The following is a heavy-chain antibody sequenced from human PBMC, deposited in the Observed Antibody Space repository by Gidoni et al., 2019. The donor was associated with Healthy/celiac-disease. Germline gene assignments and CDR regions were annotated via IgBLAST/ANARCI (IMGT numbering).Heavy chain of an antibody. CDR2: SSYSGST. Sequence: QLQLQESAPGLVKPSEPLSLTCTVSGGSISSSSYYCGWIRQPPGKGLEWSGSSSYSGSTSYNPSLKSRVTISVDTSKNQFSLKLSSVTAADTAVYYCARRSYCSGGSCYSPYFDYWGQGTLVTVSS. V-gene: IGHV4-39*01. CDR1: GGSISSSSYY. J-gene: IGHJ4*02. D-gene: IGHD2-15*01. CDR3: ARRSYCSGGSCYSPYFDY.